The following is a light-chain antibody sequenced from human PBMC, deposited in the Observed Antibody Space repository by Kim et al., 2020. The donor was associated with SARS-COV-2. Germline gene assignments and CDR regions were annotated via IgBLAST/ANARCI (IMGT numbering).Light chain of an antibody. CDR2: EVS. V-gene: IGLV2-8*01. CDR3: SSYAGSRV. J-gene: IGLJ3*02. Sequence: PGQYVAISWTGTGSDVGGYNYVSWYQQHPGKAPNLLIYEVSKRPSGVPDRFSGSKSGNTASLTVSGLQAEDEADYYCSSYAGSRVFGGGTQLTVL. CDR1: GSDVGGYNY.